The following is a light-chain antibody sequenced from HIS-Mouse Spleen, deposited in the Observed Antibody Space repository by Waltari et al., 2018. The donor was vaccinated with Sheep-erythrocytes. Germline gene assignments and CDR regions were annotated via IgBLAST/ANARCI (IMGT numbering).Light chain of an antibody. CDR1: SSDVGSYNL. V-gene: IGLV2-23*01. Sequence: QSALPQPASVSGSPGQSFTISCTGTSSDVGSYNLVSWYQHHPGKAPKLTIYEGSNRPSGVFNRFAGSKSRNTASLTISGLQAEDEADYYCCSYAGSSTPWVFGGGTKLTVL. CDR2: EGS. CDR3: CSYAGSSTPWV. J-gene: IGLJ3*02.